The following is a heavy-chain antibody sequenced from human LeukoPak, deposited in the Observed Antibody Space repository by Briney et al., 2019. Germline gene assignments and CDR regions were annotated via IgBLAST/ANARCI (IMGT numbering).Heavy chain of an antibody. V-gene: IGHV3-74*01. CDR1: GFTFSNYW. J-gene: IGHJ4*02. CDR2: INSDGRSA. D-gene: IGHD6-25*01. Sequence: QPGGSLRLSCAASGFTFSNYWMHWVRQAPGKGLVWVSRINSDGRSASYADSVKGRFTMSRDNANNTLYLQMNSLRAEDTAVYYCVRGSAAGDYWGQGTLVTVS. CDR3: VRGSAAGDY.